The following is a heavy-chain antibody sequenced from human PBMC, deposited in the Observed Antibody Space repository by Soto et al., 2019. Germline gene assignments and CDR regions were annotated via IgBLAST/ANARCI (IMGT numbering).Heavy chain of an antibody. CDR1: GFTFSNAW. J-gene: IGHJ3*02. CDR3: TTGLNIVKVRVATSDDAFDI. CDR2: IKSKTDGGTT. D-gene: IGHD5-12*01. V-gene: IGHV3-15*01. Sequence: PGGSLRLSCAASGFTFSNAWMSWVRQAPGKGLEWVGRIKSKTDGGTTDYAAPVKGRFTISRDDSKNTLYLQMNSLKTEDTAVYYCTTGLNIVKVRVATSDDAFDIWGQGTMVTVSS.